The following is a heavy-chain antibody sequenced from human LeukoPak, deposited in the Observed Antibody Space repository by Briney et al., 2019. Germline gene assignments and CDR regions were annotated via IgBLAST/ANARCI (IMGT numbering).Heavy chain of an antibody. V-gene: IGHV3-23*01. Sequence: PGGSLRLSCAASGFTFSNYAMSWVRQAPGKGLEWGSGISGSGGSTYYADSVKGGFTISRDNSKNTLYLQMNSLRAEDTAVYYCANGALPRGYRYGYDLYYFDYWGQGTLVTVSS. CDR1: GFTFSNYA. J-gene: IGHJ4*02. CDR2: ISGSGGST. CDR3: ANGALPRGYRYGYDLYYFDY. D-gene: IGHD5-18*01.